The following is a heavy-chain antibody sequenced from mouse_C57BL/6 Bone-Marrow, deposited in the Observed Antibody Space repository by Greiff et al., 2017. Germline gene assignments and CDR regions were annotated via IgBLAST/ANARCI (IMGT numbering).Heavy chain of an antibody. CDR1: GYAFSSSW. V-gene: IGHV1-82*01. D-gene: IGHD1-1*01. J-gene: IGHJ2*01. CDR3: ARDYYGSTYFDY. CDR2: IYPGDGDT. Sequence: VQLQQSGPELVKPGASVKISCKASGYAFSSSWMNWVKQRPGKGLEWIGRIYPGDGDTNSNGKFKGKATLTADKASSTAYMQLSSLTSEDSAVYFCARDYYGSTYFDYWGQGTTRTVSS.